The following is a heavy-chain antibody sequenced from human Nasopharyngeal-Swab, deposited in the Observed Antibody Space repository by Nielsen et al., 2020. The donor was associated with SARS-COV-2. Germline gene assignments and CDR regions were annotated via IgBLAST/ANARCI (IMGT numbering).Heavy chain of an antibody. J-gene: IGHJ4*02. CDR2: IAYDGSNK. CDR3: AKAGLEIATPGRY. CDR1: GFTFSSYG. Sequence: GGSLRLSCAAPGFTFSSYGMHWVRQAPGKGLEWVAVIAYDGSNKYYADPVTGRFTISRENSKNTLYLQMNSLKAEDTAVYYCAKAGLEIATPGRYWGQGTLVTVSS. D-gene: IGHD5-24*01. V-gene: IGHV3-30*18.